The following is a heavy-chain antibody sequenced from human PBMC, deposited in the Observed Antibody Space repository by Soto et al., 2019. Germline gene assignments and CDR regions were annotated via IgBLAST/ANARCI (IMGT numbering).Heavy chain of an antibody. CDR1: SGSISSSNL. V-gene: IGHV4-4*02. J-gene: IGHJ6*02. Sequence: SEPLSITCAVSSGSISSSNLCSFFRQPPVKGLEWIGEIYHSGSTNYNPSLKSRVTISVDKSKNQFSLKLSSVTAADTAVYYCARDAEAADYYYYGMDVWGQGTTVTVS. CDR3: ARDAEAADYYYYGMDV. CDR2: IYHSGST.